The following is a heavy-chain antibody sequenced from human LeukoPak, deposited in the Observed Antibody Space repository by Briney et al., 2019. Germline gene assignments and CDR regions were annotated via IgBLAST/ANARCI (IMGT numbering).Heavy chain of an antibody. D-gene: IGHD3-10*01. V-gene: IGHV4-61*02. CDR3: ARLMVRGVIIRSGWFDP. J-gene: IGHJ5*02. Sequence: PSETLSLTCTVSGGSISSGSYYWSWIRQPAGKGLEWIGRIHTSGSTNYNPSLKSRVTISVDTSKNQFSLKLSSVTAADTAVYYCARLMVRGVIIRSGWFDPWGQGTLVTVSS. CDR2: IHTSGST. CDR1: GGSISSGSYY.